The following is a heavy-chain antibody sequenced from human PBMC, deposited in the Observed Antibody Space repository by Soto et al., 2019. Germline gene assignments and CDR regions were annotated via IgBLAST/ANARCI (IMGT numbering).Heavy chain of an antibody. CDR3: ARTTYSSSPEGMDV. J-gene: IGHJ6*02. CDR1: GFTLSSYA. Sequence: XGSLRLSCAAAGFTLSSYAMHWVRQAPGKGLEWVAVISYDGSNKYYADSVKGRFTISRDNSKNTLYLQMNSLRAEDTAVYYCARTTYSSSPEGMDVWGQGNTVTVSS. CDR2: ISYDGSNK. D-gene: IGHD6-6*01. V-gene: IGHV3-30-3*01.